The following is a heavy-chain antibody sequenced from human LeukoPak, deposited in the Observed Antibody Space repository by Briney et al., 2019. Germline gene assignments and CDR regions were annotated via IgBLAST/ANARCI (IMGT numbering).Heavy chain of an antibody. V-gene: IGHV3-48*03. CDR3: ARELGYSYGQEYYFDY. Sequence: PGGSLRLSCAASGFTFSSYEMNWVRQAPGKGLEWVSYISSSGSTIYYADSLKGRFTISRDNAKNSLYLQMNSLRAEDTAVYYCARELGYSYGQEYYFDYWGQGTLVTVSS. D-gene: IGHD5-18*01. J-gene: IGHJ4*02. CDR2: ISSSGSTI. CDR1: GFTFSSYE.